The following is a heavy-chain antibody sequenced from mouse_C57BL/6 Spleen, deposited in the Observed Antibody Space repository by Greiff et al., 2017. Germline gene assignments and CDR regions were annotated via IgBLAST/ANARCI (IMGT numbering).Heavy chain of an antibody. Sequence: DVKLVESGGGLVKPGGSLKLSCAASGFTFSDYGMHWVRQAPEKGLEWVAYISSGSSTIYYADTVKGRFTISRDNAKNTLFLQMTSLRSEDTAMYYCLSFYYAMDYWGQGTSVTVSS. D-gene: IGHD3-1*01. CDR3: LSFYYAMDY. CDR1: GFTFSDYG. J-gene: IGHJ4*01. CDR2: ISSGSSTI. V-gene: IGHV5-17*01.